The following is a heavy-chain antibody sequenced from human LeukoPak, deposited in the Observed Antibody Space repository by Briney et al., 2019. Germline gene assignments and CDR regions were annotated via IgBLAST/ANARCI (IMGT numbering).Heavy chain of an antibody. D-gene: IGHD7-27*01. CDR1: GFTFSGYW. Sequence: PGGSLRLSCAASGFTFSGYWMSWVRQAPGKGLERVAKIKYDGSEKFYVDSVKGRFTVSRDNAKNSLYLQLNSLRAEDTAVYYCASATGEKGGYFGHWGQGTLVTVSS. CDR3: ASATGEKGGYFGH. V-gene: IGHV3-7*01. CDR2: IKYDGSEK. J-gene: IGHJ4*02.